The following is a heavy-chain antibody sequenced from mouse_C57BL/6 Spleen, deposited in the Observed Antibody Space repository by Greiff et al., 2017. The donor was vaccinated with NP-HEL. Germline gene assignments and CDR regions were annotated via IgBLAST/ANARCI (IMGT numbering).Heavy chain of an antibody. D-gene: IGHD2-1*01. CDR1: GYTFTDYE. V-gene: IGHV1-15*01. CDR2: IDPETGGT. J-gene: IGHJ2*01. CDR3: TRSPGNYGGYFDY. Sequence: VQLQQSGAELVRPGASVTLSCKASGYTFTDYEMHWVKQTPVHGLEWIGAIDPETGGTAYNQKFKGKAILTADKSSSTAYMELRSLTSEDSAVYYCTRSPGNYGGYFDYWGQGTTLTVS.